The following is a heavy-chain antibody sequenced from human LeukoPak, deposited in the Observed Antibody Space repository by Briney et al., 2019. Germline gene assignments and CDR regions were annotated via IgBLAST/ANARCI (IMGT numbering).Heavy chain of an antibody. D-gene: IGHD2-2*01. J-gene: IGHJ3*02. CDR3: ARSGMDCSSTSCYLDAFDI. CDR2: ISGSSSTI. V-gene: IGHV3-48*01. Sequence: GGSLRLSCAASGFTFSSYSMNWVRQAPGKGLEWVSYISGSSSTIYYADSVKGRFTISRDNAKNSLYLQMNSLRAEDTAVYYCARSGMDCSSTSCYLDAFDIWGQGTMVTVSS. CDR1: GFTFSSYS.